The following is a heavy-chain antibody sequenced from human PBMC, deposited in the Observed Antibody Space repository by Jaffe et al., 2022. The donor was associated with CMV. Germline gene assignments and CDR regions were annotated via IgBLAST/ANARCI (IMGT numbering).Heavy chain of an antibody. D-gene: IGHD1-26*01. J-gene: IGHJ6*03. CDR2: INPTDSYT. V-gene: IGHV5-10-1*03. CDR1: GYSFTSYW. Sequence: EVQLVQSGAEVKKPGESLMISCEGSGYSFTSYWISWVRQMPGKGLEWMGRINPTDSYTNYSPSFQGHVSFSVDKSVNTVYLQWSSLKASDTAMYYCATSLTNTGTYRAQSYSYYMDIWGKGTTVTVSS. CDR3: ATSLTNTGTYRAQSYSYYMDI.